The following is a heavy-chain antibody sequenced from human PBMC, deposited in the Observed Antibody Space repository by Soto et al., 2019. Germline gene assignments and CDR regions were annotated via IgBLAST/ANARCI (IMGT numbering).Heavy chain of an antibody. D-gene: IGHD1-7*01. J-gene: IGHJ4*02. CDR3: ARDGHTGTTMGY. Sequence: ASVKVSCKASGGTFSSYAISWVRQAPGQGLEWMGGIIPIFGTANYAQKFQGRVTITADESTSTAYMELSSLRSEDTAVYYCARDGHTGTTMGYWGQGTLVTVSS. CDR2: IIPIFGTA. CDR1: GGTFSSYA. V-gene: IGHV1-69*13.